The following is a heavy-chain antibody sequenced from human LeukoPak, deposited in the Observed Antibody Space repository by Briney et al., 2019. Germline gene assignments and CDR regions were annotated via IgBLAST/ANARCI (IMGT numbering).Heavy chain of an antibody. CDR1: GGSLSSFY. V-gene: IGHV4-59*01. CDR3: ARGGRRITMIVVVSDAFDI. D-gene: IGHD3-22*01. J-gene: IGHJ3*02. CDR2: IYFSGST. Sequence: SGTPFPTCTVSGGSLSSFYWSWVRQPPGKGLGWGGGIYFSGSTNYNPSLKSRVTISVDTSKNQFSLKLSSVTAADTAVYYCARGGRRITMIVVVSDAFDIWGQGTMVTVSS.